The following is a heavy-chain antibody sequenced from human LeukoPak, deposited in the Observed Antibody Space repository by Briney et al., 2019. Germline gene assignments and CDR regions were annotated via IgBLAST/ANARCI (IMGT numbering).Heavy chain of an antibody. Sequence: GGSLRLSCTASGFTFNSFGMHWVRQAPGQGMEWVAVISYDGSNQHYADSVKGRFSISRDNSKNTVYLQMNSLRAEDTAVYYCARRREHGSGSEWLWGQGTLVTVSS. J-gene: IGHJ4*02. CDR2: ISYDGSNQ. D-gene: IGHD3-10*01. CDR3: ARRREHGSGSEWL. V-gene: IGHV3-30*03. CDR1: GFTFNSFG.